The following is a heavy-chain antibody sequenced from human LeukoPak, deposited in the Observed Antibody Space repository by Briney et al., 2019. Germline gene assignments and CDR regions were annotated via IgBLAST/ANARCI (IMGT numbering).Heavy chain of an antibody. CDR2: NYTSGSN. V-gene: IGHV4-4*07. D-gene: IGHD1-26*01. J-gene: IGHJ3*02. CDR3: ARVGVGATPEGAFDI. CDR1: GGSLSSYY. Sequence: AETLSLTCTVSGGSLSSYYWSWIRQPAGKGLEWIGRNYTSGSNNYNPPLKRRVTMSVDTSKNQFSLKLSSVTAADTAVYYCARVGVGATPEGAFDIWGQGTMVTVSS.